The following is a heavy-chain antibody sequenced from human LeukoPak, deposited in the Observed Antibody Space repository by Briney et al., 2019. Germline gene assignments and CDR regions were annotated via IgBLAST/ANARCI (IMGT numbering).Heavy chain of an antibody. D-gene: IGHD2-15*01. CDR3: ARDRGSGGNSYYFDY. J-gene: IGHJ4*02. V-gene: IGHV4-4*07. CDR2: IYTSGST. Sequence: SETLSLTCTVSGGSISSYYWSWIRQPAGKGLEWIGRIYTSGSTNYNPSLKSRVTMSVDTSKNQFSLKLSSVTAADTAVYYCARDRGSGGNSYYFDYWGQGTLVTVSS. CDR1: GGSISSYY.